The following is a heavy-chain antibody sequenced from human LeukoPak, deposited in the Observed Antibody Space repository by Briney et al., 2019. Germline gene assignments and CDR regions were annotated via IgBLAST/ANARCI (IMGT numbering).Heavy chain of an antibody. D-gene: IGHD4-23*01. Sequence: GSMKGSCKASGYTLTTYCINWVRQATGQRVEWMGWMNPNSGNTGYAQKFQGRVTMTRNTSISTAYMELSSLRSEDTAVYYCARGPNKSDGGNSGSAWFDPWGQGTLVTVSS. CDR1: GYTLTTYC. J-gene: IGHJ5*02. CDR2: MNPNSGNT. V-gene: IGHV1-8*02. CDR3: ARGPNKSDGGNSGSAWFDP.